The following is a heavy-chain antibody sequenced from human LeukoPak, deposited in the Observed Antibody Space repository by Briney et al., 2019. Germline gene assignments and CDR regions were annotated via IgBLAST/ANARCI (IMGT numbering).Heavy chain of an antibody. CDR1: GYTFTGYY. V-gene: IGHV1-2*02. CDR2: INPNSGGT. J-gene: IGHJ5*02. D-gene: IGHD3-10*02. Sequence: GASVKVSCTASGYTFTGYYMHWVRQAPGQGLEWMGWINPNSGGTNYAQKFQGRVTMTRDTSISTAYMELSRLRSDDTAVYYCARDCSGSYYNVRGDWFDPWGQGTLVTVSS. CDR3: ARDCSGSYYNVRGDWFDP.